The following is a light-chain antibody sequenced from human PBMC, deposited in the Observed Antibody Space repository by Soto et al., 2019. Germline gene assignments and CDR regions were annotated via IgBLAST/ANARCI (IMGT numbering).Light chain of an antibody. Sequence: DIQMTQSPSSLSASVGDRVTITCRASQSISIYLNWYQQKPGKAPKLLIYAASSLQSGVPSRFSGSGSGTDFTLTISSLQPEDFATYYCQQSYSTLYTFGQGTKLEIK. V-gene: IGKV1-39*01. J-gene: IGKJ2*01. CDR2: AAS. CDR3: QQSYSTLYT. CDR1: QSISIY.